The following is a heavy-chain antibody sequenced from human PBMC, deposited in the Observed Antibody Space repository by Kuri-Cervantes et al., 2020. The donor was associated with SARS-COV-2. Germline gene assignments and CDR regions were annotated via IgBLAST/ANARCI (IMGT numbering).Heavy chain of an antibody. J-gene: IGHJ3*02. CDR2: IYYSGST. D-gene: IGHD3-10*01. V-gene: IGHV4-39*01. Sequence: GSLRLSCTVSGGSISSSSYYWGWIRQPPGKGLEWIGSIYYSGSTYYNPSLKSRVTISVDTSKNQFSLKLSSVTAADTAVYYCASPPHYYGSGSYHDAFDIWGQGTMVTVSS. CDR3: ASPPHYYGSGSYHDAFDI. CDR1: GGSISSSSYY.